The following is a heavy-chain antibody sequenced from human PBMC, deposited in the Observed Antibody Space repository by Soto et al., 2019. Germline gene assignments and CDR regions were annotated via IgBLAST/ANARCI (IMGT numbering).Heavy chain of an antibody. D-gene: IGHD1-1*01. CDR1: GYTFSTYG. CDR3: ARDWKTGYGMDI. V-gene: IGHV1-18*04. CDR2: IDTHNGDT. J-gene: IGHJ6*02. Sequence: QIHLVQSGAEVKMPGASVKVSCKASGYTFSTYGISWVRRAPGQGLEWIGWIDTHNGDTNYAQIFQGRVTMTTDTSTSTAYMEVTSLRSDDTAVYYCARDWKTGYGMDIWGQGTTVSVSS.